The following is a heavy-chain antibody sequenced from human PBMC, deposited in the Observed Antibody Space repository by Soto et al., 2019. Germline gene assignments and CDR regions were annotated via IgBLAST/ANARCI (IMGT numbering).Heavy chain of an antibody. Sequence: QVQLGQSGAEVKKPGASMNVTFKTYGYTFSAYALHWVRQAPGQRLEWMARINAGNGNTKYSQKFQGRVTITRDTSASTVYMELSSLTSEDTAVYYCVRDRDTYGYGLFDYWGRGTLVTVSS. CDR3: VRDRDTYGYGLFDY. J-gene: IGHJ4*02. V-gene: IGHV1-3*01. D-gene: IGHD5-18*01. CDR2: INAGNGNT. CDR1: GYTFSAYA.